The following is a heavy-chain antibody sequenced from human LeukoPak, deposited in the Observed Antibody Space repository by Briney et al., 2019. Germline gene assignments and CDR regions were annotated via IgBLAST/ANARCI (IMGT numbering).Heavy chain of an antibody. Sequence: PGRSLRPSCAASGFTFSSYAMHWVRQAPGKGLEWVAVISYDGSNKYYADSVKGRFTISRDNSKNTLYLQMNSLRAEDTAVYYCARVSSYGNNWFDPWGQGTLVTVSS. V-gene: IGHV3-30-3*01. J-gene: IGHJ5*02. CDR3: ARVSSYGNNWFDP. D-gene: IGHD5-18*01. CDR2: ISYDGSNK. CDR1: GFTFSSYA.